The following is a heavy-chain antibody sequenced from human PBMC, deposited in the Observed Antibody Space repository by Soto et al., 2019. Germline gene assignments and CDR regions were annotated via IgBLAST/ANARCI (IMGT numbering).Heavy chain of an antibody. V-gene: IGHV1-18*01. J-gene: IGHJ6*02. D-gene: IGHD6-13*01. CDR2: ISAYNGNT. Sequence: QVQLVQSGAEVKKPGASVKVSCKASGYTFTSYGISWVRQAPGQGLEWMGWISAYNGNTNYAQKLQGRVTMTTDTSTSTAYMELRTLRSDDTAVYYCASFRIAATDPYGMDVWGQGTTVTVSS. CDR1: GYTFTSYG. CDR3: ASFRIAATDPYGMDV.